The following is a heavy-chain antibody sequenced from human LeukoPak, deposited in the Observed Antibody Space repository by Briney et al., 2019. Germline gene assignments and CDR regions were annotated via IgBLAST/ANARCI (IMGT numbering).Heavy chain of an antibody. J-gene: IGHJ4*02. D-gene: IGHD3-3*01. V-gene: IGHV1-18*01. CDR2: ISAYNGNT. CDR1: GYTFTSYG. Sequence: ASVKVSCKASGYTFTSYGISWVRQAPGQGLEWMGWISAYNGNTNYAQKLQGRVTMTTDTSTSTAHMELRSLRSDDTAVYYCARVGQVGVVITLFDYWGQGTLVTVSS. CDR3: ARVGQVGVVITLFDY.